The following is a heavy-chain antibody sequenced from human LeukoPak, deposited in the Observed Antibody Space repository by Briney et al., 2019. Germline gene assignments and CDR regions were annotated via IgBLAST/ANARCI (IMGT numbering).Heavy chain of an antibody. V-gene: IGHV3-23*01. J-gene: IGHJ6*02. D-gene: IGHD6-19*01. Sequence: QPGGSLRLSCAASGLTFSSYAMSWVRQAPGKGLEWVSSITGSGAETNSADAVKGRFTISRDNSKNTLYLQMNSLRAGDTAVYYCAKGGDRSGSLGGNGMDVWGQGTTVTVSS. CDR1: GLTFSSYA. CDR2: ITGSGAET. CDR3: AKGGDRSGSLGGNGMDV.